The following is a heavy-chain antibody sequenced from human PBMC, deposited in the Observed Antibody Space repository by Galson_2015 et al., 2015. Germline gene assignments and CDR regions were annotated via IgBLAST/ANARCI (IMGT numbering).Heavy chain of an antibody. Sequence: SVKVSCKVSGHTLTELSMHWVRQAPGKGLEWMGGFDPEDGETFYAQKFQGRVTMTQDTSTDTAYMELSSLRSEDTAVYFCVAIASCNWCAESFMNAFAFWGQGRMVTVSS. CDR1: GHTLTELS. CDR3: VAIASCNWCAESFMNAFAF. D-gene: IGHD2-2*01. J-gene: IGHJ3*01. CDR2: FDPEDGET. V-gene: IGHV1-24*01.